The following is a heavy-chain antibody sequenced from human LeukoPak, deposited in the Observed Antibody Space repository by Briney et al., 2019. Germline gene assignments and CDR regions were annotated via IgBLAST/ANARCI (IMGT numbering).Heavy chain of an antibody. D-gene: IGHD1-26*01. CDR3: ARRLTFGPTFDW. Sequence: ESGPTLVNPTQTLTXTCTFSGFSLNTDRVGVGWVRQPPGKALEWLAVIHFNDVTHYTPSLLGRLTITKDTSNNQVVLRLTDVTPVDTATYYCARRLTFGPTFDWWGQGMLVTVSS. J-gene: IGHJ4*02. V-gene: IGHV2-5*01. CDR2: IHFNDVT. CDR1: GFSLNTDRVG.